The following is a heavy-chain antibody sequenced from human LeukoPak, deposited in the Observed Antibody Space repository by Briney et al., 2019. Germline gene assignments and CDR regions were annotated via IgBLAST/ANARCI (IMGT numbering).Heavy chain of an antibody. V-gene: IGHV1-2*06. CDR1: GYTFTGYY. CDR2: INPNSGGT. Sequence: GASVKVSCKASGYTFTGYYMHWVRQAPGQGLEWMGRINPNSGGTNYAQKFQGRVTMTRDTSISTAYMELSRLRSDDTAVYYCARWIERPLLSSGPIDYWGQGTLVTVSS. D-gene: IGHD6-19*01. J-gene: IGHJ4*02. CDR3: ARWIERPLLSSGPIDY.